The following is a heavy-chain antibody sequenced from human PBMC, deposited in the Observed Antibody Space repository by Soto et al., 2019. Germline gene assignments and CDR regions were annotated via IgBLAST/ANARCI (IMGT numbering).Heavy chain of an antibody. CDR2: IVVGSGNT. V-gene: IGHV1-58*01. CDR1: GFTFTSSA. Sequence: ASVKVSCKASGFTFTSSAVQWVRQARGQRLEWIGWIVVGSGNTNYAQKFQGWVTMTRDTSISTAYMELSRLRSDDTAVYYCARDPHPVVVPVGGWFDPWGQGTLVTVSS. D-gene: IGHD2-2*01. CDR3: ARDPHPVVVPVGGWFDP. J-gene: IGHJ5*02.